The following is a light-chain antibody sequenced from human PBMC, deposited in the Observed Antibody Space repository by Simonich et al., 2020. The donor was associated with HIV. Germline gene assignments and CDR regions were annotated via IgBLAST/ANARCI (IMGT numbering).Light chain of an antibody. CDR1: QSITNY. V-gene: IGKV1-39*01. CDR3: QQYNSYSYT. J-gene: IGKJ2*01. CDR2: AAS. Sequence: DIQMTQSPSSLSASVGDRVTITCRARQSITNYLNWFQQKPGKAPRLLIYAASSLQIGVPSRFSGSGSGTDFTLSISSLQPEDFATYYCQQYNSYSYTFGQGTKLEIK.